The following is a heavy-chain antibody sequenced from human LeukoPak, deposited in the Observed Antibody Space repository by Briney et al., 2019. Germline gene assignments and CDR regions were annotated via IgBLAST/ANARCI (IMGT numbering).Heavy chain of an antibody. CDR2: ISGSGGST. V-gene: IGHV3-23*01. J-gene: IGHJ4*02. D-gene: IGHD3-16*02. Sequence: GGSLRLSCAASGFTFSTYAMSWVRQAPGKGLEWVSAISGSGGSTYYADSVKGRFTISRDTSKNTLYLQMNSLRAEDTAVYYCAKGDDYVWGSYRPPNDYWGQGTLVTVSS. CDR1: GFTFSTYA. CDR3: AKGDDYVWGSYRPPNDY.